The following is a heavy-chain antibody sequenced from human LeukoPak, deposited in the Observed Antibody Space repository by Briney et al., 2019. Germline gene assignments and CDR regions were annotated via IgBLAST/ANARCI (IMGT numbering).Heavy chain of an antibody. D-gene: IGHD5-12*01. Sequence: SETLSLTCTVSAGSISSSSHHWGWIRHSPGKGLEWIGSIYYGRTTYYNPSLNSRVTISVVTSKNQFSLQLKSVTAADTAVYYCVRHDGRGGATMGALDSWGQGSLVTVSS. CDR3: VRHDGRGGATMGALDS. CDR1: AGSISSSSHH. CDR2: IYYGRTT. J-gene: IGHJ4*02. V-gene: IGHV4-39*01.